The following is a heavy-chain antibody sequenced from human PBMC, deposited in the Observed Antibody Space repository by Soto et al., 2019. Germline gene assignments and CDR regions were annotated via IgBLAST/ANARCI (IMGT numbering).Heavy chain of an antibody. CDR3: ARAMPLSSGYYSYFDY. J-gene: IGHJ4*02. Sequence: PSETLSLTCTVSGGSISSYYWSWIRQPPGKGLEWIGYIYYSGSTNYNPSLKSRVTISVDTSKNQFSLKLSSVTAADTAVYYCARAMPLSSGYYSYFDYWGQGTLVTVSS. V-gene: IGHV4-59*01. CDR1: GGSISSYY. CDR2: IYYSGST. D-gene: IGHD3-22*01.